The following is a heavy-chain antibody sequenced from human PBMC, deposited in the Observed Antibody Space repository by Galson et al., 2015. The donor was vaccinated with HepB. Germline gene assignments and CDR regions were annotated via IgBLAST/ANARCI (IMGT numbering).Heavy chain of an antibody. Sequence: SLRLSCATSGFTFNNYAMTWVRQAPGKGLEWVSAVSGSGASTYYASSVRGRFTISRDNSKNTLYLQMHSLRAEDTALYYCAKESPADFWSGYAPAFDYWGQGTLVTVSS. D-gene: IGHD3-3*01. CDR3: AKESPADFWSGYAPAFDY. V-gene: IGHV3-23*01. J-gene: IGHJ4*02. CDR1: GFTFNNYA. CDR2: VSGSGAST.